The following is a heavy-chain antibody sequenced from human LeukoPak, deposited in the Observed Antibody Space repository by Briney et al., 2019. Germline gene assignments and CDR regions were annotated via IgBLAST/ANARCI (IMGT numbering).Heavy chain of an antibody. V-gene: IGHV4-39*01. J-gene: IGHJ4*02. CDR1: GGSLSSSSYY. CDR2: IYYSGST. D-gene: IGHD3-10*01. Sequence: SETLSLTCTVSGGSLSSSSYYWGWIRQPPGKGLEWIGSIYYSGSTYYNPSLKSRVTISVDTSKNQCSLKLSSVTAADTAVYYCARQLLWFGELDGGSFDYWGQGTLVTVSS. CDR3: ARQLLWFGELDGGSFDY.